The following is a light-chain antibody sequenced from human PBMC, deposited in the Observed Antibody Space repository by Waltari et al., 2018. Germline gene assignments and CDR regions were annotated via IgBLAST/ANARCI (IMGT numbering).Light chain of an antibody. Sequence: SYVLTQPPSVSVAPGETATFTCGGKNIGSKSVHWYQQKPGQAPVVVISGDRVRPSGIPERFSGSNSGNTATLTISRVEAGDEADYYCQVWDSDDYQVFAGGTKLTVL. CDR1: NIGSKS. J-gene: IGLJ3*02. CDR2: GDR. CDR3: QVWDSDDYQV. V-gene: IGLV3-21*04.